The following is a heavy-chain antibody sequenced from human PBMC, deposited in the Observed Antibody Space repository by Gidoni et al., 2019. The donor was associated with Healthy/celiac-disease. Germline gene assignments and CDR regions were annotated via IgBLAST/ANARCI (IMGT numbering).Heavy chain of an antibody. Sequence: EVQLVESGGGLIQPGGSLRLSCAASGFTVRSNYKSWVRQAPGKGLEWVSVIYRGGSTYYADSVKVRFTISRDNSKNTLYLQMNSLRAEDTAVYYCAREGRGGAFDIWGQGTMVTVSS. V-gene: IGHV3-53*01. CDR3: AREGRGGAFDI. J-gene: IGHJ3*02. D-gene: IGHD3-10*01. CDR2: IYRGGST. CDR1: GFTVRSNY.